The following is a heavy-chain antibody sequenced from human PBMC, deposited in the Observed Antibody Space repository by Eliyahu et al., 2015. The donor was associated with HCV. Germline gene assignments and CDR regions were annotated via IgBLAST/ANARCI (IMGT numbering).Heavy chain of an antibody. V-gene: IGHV3-7*01. CDR3: ARGFGQFDS. CDR2: INHDGRER. J-gene: IGHJ4*02. Sequence: EVQLVESGGGLVQPGGSXXLXCATXGFTFSSYWMTWVRQAPGKGLEWVGNINHDGRERYYVDSVKGRFTSSRDNARKSLFLQMNNLRAEDTAVYYCARGFGQFDSWGQGTLVTVSS. CDR1: GFTFSSYW. D-gene: IGHD2-21*01.